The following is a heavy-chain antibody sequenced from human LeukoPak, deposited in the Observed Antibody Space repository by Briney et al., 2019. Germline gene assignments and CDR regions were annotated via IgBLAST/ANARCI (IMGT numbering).Heavy chain of an antibody. CDR2: ISAYNGNT. Sequence: GASVKVSCKASGYTFTGYYMHWVRQAPGQGLEWMGWISAYNGNTNYAQRLQGRVTMTTDTSTSTAYMELRSLRSDDTAVYYCARGRTRSGSYSLYYYYYMDVWGKGTTVTVSS. J-gene: IGHJ6*03. V-gene: IGHV1-18*04. CDR1: GYTFTGYY. D-gene: IGHD1-26*01. CDR3: ARGRTRSGSYSLYYYYYMDV.